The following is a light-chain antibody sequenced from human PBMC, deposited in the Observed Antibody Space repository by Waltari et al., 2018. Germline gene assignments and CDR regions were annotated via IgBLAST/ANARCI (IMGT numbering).Light chain of an antibody. J-gene: IGKJ4*01. Sequence: IVLSQSPAPLSVPLGQRATPPCRASQRVGINLGWSQHTLAQPPRLLIYGTSNRATGIPARFSASGFETEVARTISSRAPEDFAVYCCQRSSSRPLTFGGATEVE. CDR1: QRVGIN. V-gene: IGKV3-11*01. CDR2: GTS. CDR3: QRSSSRPLT.